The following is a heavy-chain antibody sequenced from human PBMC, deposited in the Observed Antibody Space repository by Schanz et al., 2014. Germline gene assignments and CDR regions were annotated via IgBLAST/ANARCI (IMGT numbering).Heavy chain of an antibody. CDR3: VRDLGGDQTDY. V-gene: IGHV3-53*01. CDR1: GFTVSNSY. Sequence: DVQLVDSGGGLVQPGGSLRLSCAASGFTVSNSYIHWVRQAPGKGLEWVSTIYSSGSTYYADSVRGRFTISRDNSMNTLYLQVNSLRAEDTAVYYCVRDLGGDQTDYWGQGTLVTVSS. CDR2: IYSSGST. J-gene: IGHJ4*02. D-gene: IGHD4-17*01.